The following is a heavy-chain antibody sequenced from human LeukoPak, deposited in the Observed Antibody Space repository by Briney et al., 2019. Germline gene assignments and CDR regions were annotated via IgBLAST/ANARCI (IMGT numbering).Heavy chain of an antibody. J-gene: IGHJ4*02. Sequence: ASVKVSCKASGYTFTSYYMHWVRQAPGKGLEWMGGFDPEDGETIYAQKFQGRVTMTEDTSTDTAYMELSSLRSEDTAVYYCAGLGWFGELSHWGQGTLVTVSS. CDR2: FDPEDGET. V-gene: IGHV1-24*01. CDR3: AGLGWFGELSH. CDR1: GYTFTSYY. D-gene: IGHD3-10*01.